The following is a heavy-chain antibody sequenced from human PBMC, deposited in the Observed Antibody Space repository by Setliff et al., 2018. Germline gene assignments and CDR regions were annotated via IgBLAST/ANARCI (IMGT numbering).Heavy chain of an antibody. D-gene: IGHD5-12*01. CDR2: IMPIFGTA. Sequence: SVKVSCKASGGTFTNLDISWVRQAPGQGLEWMGGIMPIFGTAHYAQKFQGRVTITADESTSTAYMELSSLKSEDTALYYCVRGQGPRTVVAIPFDHWGQGTLVTVSS. V-gene: IGHV1-69*13. CDR3: VRGQGPRTVVAIPFDH. CDR1: GGTFTNLD. J-gene: IGHJ4*02.